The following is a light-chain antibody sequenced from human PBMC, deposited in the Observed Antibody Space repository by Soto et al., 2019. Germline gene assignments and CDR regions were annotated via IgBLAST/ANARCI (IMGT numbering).Light chain of an antibody. CDR3: SSYTSRSTLGV. CDR2: EVS. V-gene: IGLV2-14*01. CDR1: SSDVGGYNY. Sequence: QSALTQPASVSGSPGQSITISCTGTSSDVGGYNYVSWYQQHPGKAPKLMIYEVSNRPSGVSNRFSGSKSGNTASLTTSGLQAEDEADYYCSSYTSRSTLGVFGTGTKLTVL. J-gene: IGLJ1*01.